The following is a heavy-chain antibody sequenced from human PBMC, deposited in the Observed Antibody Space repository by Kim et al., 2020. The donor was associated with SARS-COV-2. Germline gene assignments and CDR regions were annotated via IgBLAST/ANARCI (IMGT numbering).Heavy chain of an antibody. V-gene: IGHV3-30*07. Sequence: ADPVKGRFTISGDNSKNTLYLQMTSLRAEDTAVYYCARDLGYCSSTSCSDVWGQGTTVTVSS. D-gene: IGHD2-2*01. J-gene: IGHJ6*02. CDR3: ARDLGYCSSTSCSDV.